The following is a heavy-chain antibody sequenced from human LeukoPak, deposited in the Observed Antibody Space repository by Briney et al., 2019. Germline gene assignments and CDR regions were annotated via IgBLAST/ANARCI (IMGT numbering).Heavy chain of an antibody. CDR1: GFTVSSNY. CDR3: ARSAIVVVPAAPRDYYYYYYYMDV. Sequence: PGGSLRLSCAASGFTVSSNYMSWVRQAPGKGLEWVSVIYSGGSTYYAASVKGRFTISRDNSKNTLYLQMNSLRAEDTAVYYCARSAIVVVPAAPRDYYYYYYYMDVWGKGTTVTVSS. CDR2: IYSGGST. V-gene: IGHV3-66*02. J-gene: IGHJ6*03. D-gene: IGHD2-2*01.